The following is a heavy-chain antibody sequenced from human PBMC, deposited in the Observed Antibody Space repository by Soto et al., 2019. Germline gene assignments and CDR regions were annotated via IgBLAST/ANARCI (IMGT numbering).Heavy chain of an antibody. CDR1: GGTFSSYA. CDR2: IIPIFGTA. CDR3: ARDLYGSGSLAARSMDV. Sequence: QVQLVQSGAEVKKPGSSVKVSCKASGGTFSSYAISRVRQAPGQGLEWMGGIIPIFGTANYAQKFQGRVTITADESTSTAYMELSSLRSEDTAVYYCARDLYGSGSLAARSMDVWGQGTTVTVSS. D-gene: IGHD3-10*01. J-gene: IGHJ6*02. V-gene: IGHV1-69*01.